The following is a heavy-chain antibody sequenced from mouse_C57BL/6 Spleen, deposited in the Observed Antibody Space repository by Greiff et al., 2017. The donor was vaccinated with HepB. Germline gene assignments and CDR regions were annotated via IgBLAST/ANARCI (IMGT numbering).Heavy chain of an antibody. CDR1: GFTFSSYA. J-gene: IGHJ2*01. CDR3: TRGGIYYGNYFDY. CDR2: ISSGGDYI. D-gene: IGHD2-1*01. V-gene: IGHV5-9-1*02. Sequence: EVQRVESGEGLVKPGGSLKLSCAASGFTFSSYAMSWVRQTPEKRLEWVAYISSGGDYIYYADTVKGRFTISRDNARNTLYLQMSSLKSEDTAMYYCTRGGIYYGNYFDYWGQGTTLTVSS.